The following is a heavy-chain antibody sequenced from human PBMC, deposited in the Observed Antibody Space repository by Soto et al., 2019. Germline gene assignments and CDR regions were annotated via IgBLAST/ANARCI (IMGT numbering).Heavy chain of an antibody. V-gene: IGHV4-31*03. J-gene: IGHJ3*01. CDR3: ARENFGVIIHDAFDL. D-gene: IGHD2-8*01. CDR1: GDSVSSGGYY. Sequence: SETLSLTCTVSGDSVSSGGYYWNWIRQHPGRGLEWLGYIYDSETTYYNQSLESRLSISVDASKNQFSLKVTSVTPADTAVYYCARENFGVIIHDAFDLWGQGTMVTVSS. CDR2: IYDSETT.